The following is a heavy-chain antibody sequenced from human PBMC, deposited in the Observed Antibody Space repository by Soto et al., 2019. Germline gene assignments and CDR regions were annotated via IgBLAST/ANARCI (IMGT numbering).Heavy chain of an antibody. J-gene: IGHJ5*02. CDR3: ARVYDSSGYYPRWFDP. Sequence: KTSETLSLTCTVSGGSISSYYWSWIRQPPGKGLEWIGYIYYSGSTNYNPSLKSRVTISVDTSKNQFSLKLSSVTAADTAVYYCARVYDSSGYYPRWFDPWGQGTLVTVSS. CDR2: IYYSGST. D-gene: IGHD3-22*01. CDR1: GGSISSYY. V-gene: IGHV4-59*01.